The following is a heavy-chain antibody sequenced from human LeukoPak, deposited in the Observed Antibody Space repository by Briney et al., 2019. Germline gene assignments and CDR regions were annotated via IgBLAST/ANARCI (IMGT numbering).Heavy chain of an antibody. V-gene: IGHV3-30-3*01. CDR2: ISYDGSNK. CDR3: ARGIAVAGTNDPPFDY. Sequence: PGGSLRLSCAASGFTFSSYAMHWVRQAPGKGLEWVAVISYDGSNKYYADSVKGRFTISRHNSKNTLYLQMNSLRAEDTAVYYCARGIAVAGTNDPPFDYWGQGTLVTVSS. D-gene: IGHD6-19*01. CDR1: GFTFSSYA. J-gene: IGHJ4*02.